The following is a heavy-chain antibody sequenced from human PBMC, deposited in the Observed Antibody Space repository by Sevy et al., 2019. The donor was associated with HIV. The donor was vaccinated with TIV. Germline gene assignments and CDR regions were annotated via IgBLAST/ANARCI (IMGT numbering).Heavy chain of an antibody. Sequence: GGSLRLSCAASGFTFSSYAMSWVRQAPGKGLEWVSAISGSGGSTYYADSVKGRFTISRDNSNNTLYLQMNGLRADDTAVYYCAKKPYYFRSGEGGWFYPWGQGTLVTVSS. D-gene: IGHD3-10*01. CDR2: ISGSGGST. CDR1: GFTFSSYA. J-gene: IGHJ5*02. V-gene: IGHV3-23*01. CDR3: AKKPYYFRSGEGGWFYP.